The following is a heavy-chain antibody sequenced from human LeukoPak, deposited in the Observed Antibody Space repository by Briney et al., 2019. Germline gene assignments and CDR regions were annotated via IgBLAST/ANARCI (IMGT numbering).Heavy chain of an antibody. J-gene: IGHJ5*02. CDR3: ARRIKGAPTVYYYDSSGPKYNWFDP. D-gene: IGHD3-22*01. Sequence: SETLSLTCAVYGGSFSGYYWSWIRQPPGKGLEWIGEINHSGSTNYNPSLKSRVTISVDSSKNQFSLKLSSVTAADTAVYYCARRIKGAPTVYYYDSSGPKYNWFDPWGQGTLVTVSS. V-gene: IGHV4-34*01. CDR2: INHSGST. CDR1: GGSFSGYY.